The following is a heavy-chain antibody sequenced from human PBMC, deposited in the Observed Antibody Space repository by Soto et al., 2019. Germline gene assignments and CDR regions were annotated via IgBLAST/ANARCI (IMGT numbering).Heavy chain of an antibody. CDR2: IWYDGSNK. D-gene: IGHD6-19*01. J-gene: IGHJ6*02. CDR3: ARDSSXAVAGYDVRDYYYGMDV. Sequence: GGSLRLSCAASGFTFSSYGMHWVRQAPGKGLERVAVIWYDGSNKYYADSVKGRFTISRDNSKNTLYLQMNSLRAEDTAVYYCARDSSXAVAGYDVRDYYYGMDVWGLGTTVTVSS. V-gene: IGHV3-33*01. CDR1: GFTFSSYG.